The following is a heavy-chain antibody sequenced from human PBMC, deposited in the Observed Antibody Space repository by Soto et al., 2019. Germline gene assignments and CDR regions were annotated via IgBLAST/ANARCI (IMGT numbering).Heavy chain of an antibody. CDR2: VSPSGRNT. V-gene: IGHV3-23*01. D-gene: IGHD1-26*01. Sequence: GGSLRLSCAASGFTFSTYAMSWVRQAPGKGLEWVSAVSPSGRNTYYADSVKGRFTISRDNSKNTVYLQMNSLRAEDTAFYYCAKGGGYSYWGRGTLVTVSS. J-gene: IGHJ4*02. CDR1: GFTFSTYA. CDR3: AKGGGYSY.